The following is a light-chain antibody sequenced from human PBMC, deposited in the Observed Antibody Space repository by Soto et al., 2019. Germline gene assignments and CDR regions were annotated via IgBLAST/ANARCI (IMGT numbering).Light chain of an antibody. CDR1: QSVICN. CDR2: GAS. V-gene: IGKV3-15*01. CDR3: QQYNNWPT. J-gene: IGKJ5*01. Sequence: EIVMTQSPVTLSVSPGERATLSCRASQSVICNLAWYQQKPGQAPRLLIYGASTRATGVPARFSGSGSGTEFTLTISSLQSEDFAVYYCQQYNNWPTSGQGTRLDI.